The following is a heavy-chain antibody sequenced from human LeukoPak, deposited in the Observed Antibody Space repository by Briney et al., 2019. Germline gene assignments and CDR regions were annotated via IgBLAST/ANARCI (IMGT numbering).Heavy chain of an antibody. D-gene: IGHD4-17*01. CDR1: GYTFTVYY. CDR2: INPNSGGT. J-gene: IGHJ3*02. Sequence: VASVKVSCKASGYTFTVYYMHWVRQAPGQGLEWMGWINPNSGGTNYAQKFQGRVTMTRDTSISTAYMELSRLRSDDPAVYYCAGPHGDYVWVAFDIWGEGTMVTVSS. CDR3: AGPHGDYVWVAFDI. V-gene: IGHV1-2*02.